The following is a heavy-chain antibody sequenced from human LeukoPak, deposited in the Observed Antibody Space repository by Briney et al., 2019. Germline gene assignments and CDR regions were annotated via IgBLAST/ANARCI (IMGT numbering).Heavy chain of an antibody. J-gene: IGHJ4*02. CDR2: ISGSGGST. V-gene: IGHV3-23*01. Sequence: RGSLRLSCAASGFTFSSYAMSWVRQAPGKGLEWVSAISGSGGSTYYADSAKGRFTISRDNTKNTLYLQMNSLRAEDTAVYYCAKVEALIAVAGRVDDWGQGTLVTVSS. CDR3: AKVEALIAVAGRVDD. CDR1: GFTFSSYA. D-gene: IGHD6-19*01.